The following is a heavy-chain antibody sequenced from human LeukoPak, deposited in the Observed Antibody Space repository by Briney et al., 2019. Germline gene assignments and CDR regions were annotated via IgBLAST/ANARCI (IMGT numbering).Heavy chain of an antibody. V-gene: IGHV4-59*01. D-gene: IGHD4-17*01. CDR3: ARGSFPAYMTTVTTRAFPFDP. CDR1: GGSISSYY. Sequence: SETLSLTCTVSGGSISSYYWSWIRQPPGKGLEWIGYIYYSGSTNYNPSLKSRVTISVDTSKNQFSADTAVYYCARGSFPAYMTTVTTRAFPFDPWGQGTLVTVSS. CDR2: IYYSGST. J-gene: IGHJ5*02.